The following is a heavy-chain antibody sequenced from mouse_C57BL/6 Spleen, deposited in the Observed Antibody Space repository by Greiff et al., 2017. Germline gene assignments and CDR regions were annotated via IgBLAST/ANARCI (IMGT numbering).Heavy chain of an antibody. V-gene: IGHV1-81*01. CDR2: IYPRSGNT. CDR3: ALYYGNSFYAMDY. CDR1: GYTFTSYG. Sequence: QVHVKQSGAELARPGASVKLSCKASGYTFTSYGISWVKQRTGQGLEWIGEIYPRSGNTYYNEKFKGKATLTADKSSSTAYMELRSLTSEDSAVYFCALYYGNSFYAMDYWGQGTSVTVSS. J-gene: IGHJ4*01. D-gene: IGHD2-1*01.